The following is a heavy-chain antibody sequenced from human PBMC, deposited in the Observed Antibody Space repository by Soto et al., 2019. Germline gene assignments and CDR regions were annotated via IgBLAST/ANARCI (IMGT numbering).Heavy chain of an antibody. V-gene: IGHV3-53*01. CDR1: GFTESSNY. CDR2: INSGGST. D-gene: IGHD3-3*02. J-gene: IGHJ4*02. Sequence: EVQLVDPGGGLIPPGGSLRLSCAASGFTESSNYMTWVRQAPGKGLEWVSVINSGGSTYYADSVKGRFSISRDNSRETMYLQLNSLRAEDTAVYYCSISIGWYCFDYCGQGTMGTVS. CDR3: SISIGWYCFDY.